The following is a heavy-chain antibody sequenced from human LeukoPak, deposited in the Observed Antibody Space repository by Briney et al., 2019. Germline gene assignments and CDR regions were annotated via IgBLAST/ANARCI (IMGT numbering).Heavy chain of an antibody. J-gene: IGHJ4*02. CDR1: GFTFGDHS. V-gene: IGHV3-49*05. CDR3: TREIRYFDWFQADY. Sequence: KPGRSLRLSCTASGFTFGDHSVSWFRQAPGKGLEWVGFIRSKAYGGTAEYAASVKGRFTISRDDSKSVAYLQMDSLKTEDTAVYCCTREIRYFDWFQADYWGQGTLVTVSS. D-gene: IGHD3-9*01. CDR2: IRSKAYGGTA.